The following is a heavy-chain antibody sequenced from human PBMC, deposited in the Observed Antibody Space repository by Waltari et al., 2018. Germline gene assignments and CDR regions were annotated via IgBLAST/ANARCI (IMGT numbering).Heavy chain of an antibody. CDR1: GFTLSSYS. Sequence: EVQLVESGGGLVQPGGSLRLPCAASGFTLSSYSMNWVRQAPGNGLEWVSYISSSSSTIYYADSVKGRFTISRDNAKNSLYLQMNSLRAEDTAVYYCASGYDFWSGSGIDAFDIWGQGTMVTVSS. D-gene: IGHD3-3*01. CDR3: ASGYDFWSGSGIDAFDI. CDR2: ISSSSSTI. V-gene: IGHV3-48*04. J-gene: IGHJ3*02.